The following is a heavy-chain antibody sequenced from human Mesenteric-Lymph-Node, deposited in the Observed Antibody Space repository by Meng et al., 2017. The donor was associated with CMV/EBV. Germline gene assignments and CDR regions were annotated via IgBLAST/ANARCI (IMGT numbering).Heavy chain of an antibody. CDR1: RYPYAGYK. CDR3: RRGGGSYFWFDY. Sequence: KDSRYPYAGYKSHWCVQALVQALGCMGGTNPDSGGKNYPRKFQGWATRPKNRSPSTAHMALASLTVDDTAVYYCRRGGGSYFWFDYWGQGTLVTVSS. CDR2: TNPDSGGK. D-gene: IGHD1-26*01. J-gene: IGHJ4*02. V-gene: IGHV1-2*04.